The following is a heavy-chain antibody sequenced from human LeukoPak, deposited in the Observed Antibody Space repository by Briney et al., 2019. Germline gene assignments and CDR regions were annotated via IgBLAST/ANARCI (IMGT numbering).Heavy chain of an antibody. D-gene: IGHD6-19*01. CDR1: GFTFSGSA. V-gene: IGHV3-73*01. CDR2: IRSKANSYAT. J-gene: IGHJ5*02. Sequence: PGGSLKLSCAASGFTFSGSAMHWVRQASGKGLEWVGRIRSKANSYATAYAASVKGSFTISRDDSKNTAYLQMNSLKTEDTAVYYCTRLGSSGWYNWFDPWGQGTLVTVSS. CDR3: TRLGSSGWYNWFDP.